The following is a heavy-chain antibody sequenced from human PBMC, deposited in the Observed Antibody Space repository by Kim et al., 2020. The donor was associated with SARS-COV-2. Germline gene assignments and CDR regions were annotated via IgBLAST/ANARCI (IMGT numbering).Heavy chain of an antibody. V-gene: IGHV3-30-3*01. CDR3: AREYCSSTSCYEPGGFDY. D-gene: IGHD2-2*01. CDR1: GFTFSSYA. J-gene: IGHJ4*02. CDR2: ISYDGSNK. Sequence: GGSLRLSCAASGFTFSSYAMHWVRQAPGKGLEWVAVISYDGSNKYYADSVKGRFTISRDNSKNTLYLQMNSLRAEDTAVYYCAREYCSSTSCYEPGGFDYWGQGTLVTVSS.